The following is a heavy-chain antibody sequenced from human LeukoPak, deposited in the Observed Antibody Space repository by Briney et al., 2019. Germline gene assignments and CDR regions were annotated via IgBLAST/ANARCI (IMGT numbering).Heavy chain of an antibody. D-gene: IGHD6-19*01. CDR3: ANSPGIAEAAVDY. V-gene: IGHV3-48*03. CDR2: ISSSGSTI. CDR1: GFTFSSYE. J-gene: IGHJ4*02. Sequence: LTGGSLRLSCAASGFTFSSYEMNWVRQAPGKGLEWVSYISSSGSTIYYADSVKGRFTISRDNAENSLYLQMNSLRAEDTAVYYCANSPGIAEAAVDYWGQGTLVTVSS.